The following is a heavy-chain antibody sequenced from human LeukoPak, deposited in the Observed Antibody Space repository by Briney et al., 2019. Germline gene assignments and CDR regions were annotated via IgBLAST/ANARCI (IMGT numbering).Heavy chain of an antibody. CDR1: GFPFSSVG. CDR3: ARDPDYYDSRVVDF. D-gene: IGHD3-22*01. Sequence: PGGSLRLSCVASGFPFSSVGMNWVRQARGKGLEWVSCISSDPSHTYYADSVRGRFTISRDNAKHALYLQMDNLRTEDTAMYYCARDPDYYDSRVVDFWGQGTRVTVSS. CDR2: ISSDPSHT. V-gene: IGHV3-21*01. J-gene: IGHJ4*02.